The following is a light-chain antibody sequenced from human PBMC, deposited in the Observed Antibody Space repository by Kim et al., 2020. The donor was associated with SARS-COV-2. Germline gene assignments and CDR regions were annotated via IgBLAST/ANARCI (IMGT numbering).Light chain of an antibody. Sequence: QLVLTQSPSASASLGASVKLTCTLSSGHSSNPIAWHQQHPEKGPRYLMKLNSDGSHNKGDGIPDRFSGSSSGAERYLTISSLQSDDEADYYCHSWGTGIWVFGGGTKLTVL. J-gene: IGLJ3*02. CDR2: LNSDGSH. V-gene: IGLV4-69*01. CDR1: SGHSSNP. CDR3: HSWGTGIWV.